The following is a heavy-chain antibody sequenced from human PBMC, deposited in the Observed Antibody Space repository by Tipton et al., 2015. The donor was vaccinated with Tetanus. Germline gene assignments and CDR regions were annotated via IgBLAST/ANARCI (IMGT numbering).Heavy chain of an antibody. J-gene: IGHJ6*02. D-gene: IGHD2-2*02. Sequence: SLRLSCTASGFTFGDYDMSWFRQAPGEGLEWVGLIRSKAHGGTTEYAASVKGRFTISRDDSKSIAYLQMNSLKTEDTAVYYCTREIVVVPAAILGGRDLYYYGMDVWGQGTTVTVSS. CDR3: TREIVVVPAAILGGRDLYYYGMDV. V-gene: IGHV3-49*03. CDR2: IRSKAHGGTT. CDR1: GFTFGDYD.